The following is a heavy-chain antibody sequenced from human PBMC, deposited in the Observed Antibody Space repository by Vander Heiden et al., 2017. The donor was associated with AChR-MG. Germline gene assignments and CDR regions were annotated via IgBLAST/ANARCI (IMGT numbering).Heavy chain of an antibody. D-gene: IGHD3-22*01. CDR2: FDPEDGET. CDR1: GYTLTESS. V-gene: IGHV1-24*01. CDR3: ATTWARPGYYDSSGYYPFGY. Sequence: QVQLVQSGAEVKKPGASLKVSCKLSGYTLTESSMHWVRQAPGKGLEWMGGFDPEDGETIYAQRFQGRVTMTEDTSTDTGYMELSSLRSEDTAVYYCATTWARPGYYDSSGYYPFGYWGQGTLVTVSS. J-gene: IGHJ4*02.